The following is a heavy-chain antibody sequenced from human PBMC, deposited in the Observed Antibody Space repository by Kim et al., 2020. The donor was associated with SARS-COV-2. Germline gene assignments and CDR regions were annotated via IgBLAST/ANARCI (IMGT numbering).Heavy chain of an antibody. CDR2: ISSSGITI. CDR3: ARVNIGDFLDY. J-gene: IGHJ4*02. V-gene: IGHV3-48*03. CDR1: GFTFSSYE. D-gene: IGHD4-17*01. Sequence: GGSLRLSCAASGFTFSSYEMNWVRQAPGKGLEWVSDISSSGITIYYADSVKGRLTISRDNAKNSLHLQMNSLRAEDTAVYYCARVNIGDFLDYWGQGTLVTVSS.